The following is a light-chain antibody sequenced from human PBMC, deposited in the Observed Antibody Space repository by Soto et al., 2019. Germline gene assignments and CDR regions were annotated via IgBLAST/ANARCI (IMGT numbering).Light chain of an antibody. J-gene: IGKJ1*01. CDR3: QQYNDWWT. Sequence: EIVMTQSPATLSVFPGERSTLSCSASQSVSTNVTWYQQKPGQAPRLLMYGASTRATGVPARFSGSGSGTEFTLTISSLQSEDFAVYYCQQYNDWWTFGQGTKVDIK. CDR2: GAS. CDR1: QSVSTN. V-gene: IGKV3-15*01.